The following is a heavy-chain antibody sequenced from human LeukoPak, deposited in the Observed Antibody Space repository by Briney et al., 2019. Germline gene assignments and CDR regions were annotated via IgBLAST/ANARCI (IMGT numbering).Heavy chain of an antibody. V-gene: IGHV1-69*13. Sequence: SATVSCKASGGTFSSYAISWVRQAHGQGLEWMGGIIPIFGTANYAQKFQGRVTITADESTSTAYMELSSLRSEDTAVYYCASSVGYSYVDAFDIWGQGTMVTVSS. CDR2: IIPIFGTA. J-gene: IGHJ3*02. CDR3: ASSVGYSYVDAFDI. D-gene: IGHD5-18*01. CDR1: GGTFSSYA.